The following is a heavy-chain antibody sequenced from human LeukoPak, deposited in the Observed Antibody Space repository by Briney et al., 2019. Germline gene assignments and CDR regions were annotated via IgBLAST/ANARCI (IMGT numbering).Heavy chain of an antibody. CDR3: AKRRHDYGDYYYMDV. V-gene: IGHV3-23*01. D-gene: IGHD4-17*01. CDR2: ITGTGGNT. J-gene: IGHJ6*03. CDR1: GFTFSGYA. Sequence: GGSLRLSCAASGFTFSGYAMSWVRQAPGKGLEWVSGITGTGGNTYYADSVKGRFTISRVNSKNTLYLQMNSLRADDTAVYYCAKRRHDYGDYYYMDVWGKGTTVTVSS.